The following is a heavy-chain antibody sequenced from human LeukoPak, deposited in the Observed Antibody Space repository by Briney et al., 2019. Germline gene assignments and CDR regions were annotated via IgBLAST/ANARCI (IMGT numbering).Heavy chain of an antibody. V-gene: IGHV4-34*01. CDR3: ARDHYDSSGYFFRGVDS. J-gene: IGHJ4*02. Sequence: SETLSLTCAVYGGSFSDSYWTWIRQPPGKGLEWIGEINHSGSTKYIPSLKSRVTMSVDTSKNQFSLKLNSVTAADAAVYFCARDHYDSSGYFFRGVDSWGQGTLVTVSS. CDR2: INHSGST. D-gene: IGHD3-22*01. CDR1: GGSFSDSY.